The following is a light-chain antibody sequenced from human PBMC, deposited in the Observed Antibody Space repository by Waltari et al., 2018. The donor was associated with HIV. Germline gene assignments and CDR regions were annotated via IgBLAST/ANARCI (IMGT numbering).Light chain of an antibody. J-gene: IGLJ1*01. CDR1: SSNIETNT. Sequence: QSVVTQPPSASGTPGQRVTISCSGSSSNIETNTVNWYHQLPGTAPKLLIYNNNQRPSGVSDRFSGSKSGTSASLTISGLQSEDEADYYCGTWDDSLNGYVFGTGTKVTVL. CDR3: GTWDDSLNGYV. V-gene: IGLV1-44*01. CDR2: NNN.